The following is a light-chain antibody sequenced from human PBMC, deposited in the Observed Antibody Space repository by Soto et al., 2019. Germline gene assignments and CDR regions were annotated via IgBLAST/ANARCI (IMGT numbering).Light chain of an antibody. CDR2: DAS. CDR1: QSIGTW. CDR3: QQYATYAPST. V-gene: IGKV1-5*01. Sequence: DIQLTQSPSTLSASVGDRITITCRASQSIGTWLAWYQHRPGEGPKLLIHDASRLESGVPSRFSGSGSATEFSLTISSLESGDSGTYHCQQYATYAPSTFGQGTKVDTK. J-gene: IGKJ1*01.